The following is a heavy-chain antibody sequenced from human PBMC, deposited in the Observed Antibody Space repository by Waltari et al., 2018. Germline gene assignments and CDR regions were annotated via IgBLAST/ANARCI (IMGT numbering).Heavy chain of an antibody. Sequence: EVQLLESAGGLVQPGGSLRLSCAASGLAFGGYAVGWVRQAPGGGLGWVSSISGSGATPFYADSVKGRFTISRDNSKDTCFRQMNSLRAEDSAVYYCAKGSRGYTNYFFDYWGQGALVTVSS. V-gene: IGHV3-23*01. J-gene: IGHJ4*02. CDR1: GLAFGGYA. CDR2: ISGSGATP. CDR3: AKGSRGYTNYFFDY. D-gene: IGHD3-22*01.